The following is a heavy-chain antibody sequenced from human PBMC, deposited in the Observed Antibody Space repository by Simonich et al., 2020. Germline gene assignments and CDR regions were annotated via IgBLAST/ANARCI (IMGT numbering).Heavy chain of an antibody. D-gene: IGHD1-26*01. CDR1: GGSISSYY. J-gene: IGHJ6*02. V-gene: IGHV4-59*08. CDR3: ARSLGYYYYYDVMDV. CDR2: IYYSGST. Sequence: QVQLQESGPGLVKPSETLSLTCTVSGGSISSYYWSWIRRPPGKGLEWIGYIYYSGSTNYNPSLKSRVTISVETSKNQCALKRSSVTAADPAVYYGARSLGYYYYYDVMDVWGQGTTVTVSS.